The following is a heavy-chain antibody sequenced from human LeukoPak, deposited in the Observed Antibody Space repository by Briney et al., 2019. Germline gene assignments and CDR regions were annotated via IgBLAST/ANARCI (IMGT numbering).Heavy chain of an antibody. D-gene: IGHD1-7*01. J-gene: IGHJ4*02. V-gene: IGHV3-11*01. CDR2: ISNSGSTI. CDR3: AKSSNSGTTSYFDY. Sequence: GGSLRLSCAASGFTFSDYYMSWIRQAPGKGLEWVSYISNSGSTIYYADSLKGRFTVSRDNAKNSLYLQMNSLRAEDTAVYYCAKSSNSGTTSYFDYWGQGTLVTVSS. CDR1: GFTFSDYY.